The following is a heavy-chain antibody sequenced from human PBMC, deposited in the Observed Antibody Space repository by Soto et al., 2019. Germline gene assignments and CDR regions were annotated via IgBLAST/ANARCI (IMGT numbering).Heavy chain of an antibody. V-gene: IGHV3-48*01. D-gene: IGHD3-3*01. CDR3: ARVSLRFLEWLSSSLRDHSKNYYGMDV. Sequence: HPGGSLRLSCAASGFTLSSYNMNWVRQAPGKGLEWVSFISGVNSDVFYADSVKGRFTISRDNAKNTLYLQMNSLRAEDTAVYYCARVSLRFLEWLSSSLRDHSKNYYGMDVWGQGTTVTVSS. CDR1: GFTLSSYN. CDR2: ISGVNSDV. J-gene: IGHJ6*02.